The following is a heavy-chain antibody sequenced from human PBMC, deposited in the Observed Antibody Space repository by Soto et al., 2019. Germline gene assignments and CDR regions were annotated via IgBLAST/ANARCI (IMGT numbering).Heavy chain of an antibody. V-gene: IGHV3-49*05. Sequence: EVQLVESGGGLVKPGRSLRLSCTASGFTFGDYAMSWFRQAPGKGLEWVGFIRSKAYGGTTEYAASVKGRFTISRDDSKSIAYLQMNSLKTEDTAVYYCTRDTKDYDYVWGSRVIDYWGQGTLVTVSS. CDR3: TRDTKDYDYVWGSRVIDY. J-gene: IGHJ4*02. CDR1: GFTFGDYA. D-gene: IGHD3-16*01. CDR2: IRSKAYGGTT.